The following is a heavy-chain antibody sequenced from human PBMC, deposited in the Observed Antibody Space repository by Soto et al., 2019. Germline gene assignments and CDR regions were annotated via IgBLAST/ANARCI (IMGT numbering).Heavy chain of an antibody. CDR2: IYGSGSV. CDR1: GGSISGYY. CDR3: ARDHSDQLGFGGGFAP. Sequence: QVQLQESGPRLVQPSETLSLICSVSGGSISGYYWSWIRQPAGKGLEWIGRIYGSGSVDYHPSLKRRVTMSVDTSKKNFSLKLSSVTAADTAVYDGARDHSDQLGFGGGFAPWGQGILVPVSA. V-gene: IGHV4-4*07. J-gene: IGHJ5*02. D-gene: IGHD3-16*01.